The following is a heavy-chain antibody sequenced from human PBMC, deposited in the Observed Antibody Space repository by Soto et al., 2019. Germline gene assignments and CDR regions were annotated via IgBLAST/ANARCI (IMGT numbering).Heavy chain of an antibody. CDR3: ARTYYYDSSGYYFPYYYYGMDV. D-gene: IGHD3-22*01. CDR1: GFTFSSYA. J-gene: IGHJ6*02. CDR2: ISYDGSNK. Sequence: PGGSLRLSCAASGFTFSSYAMHWVRQAPGKGLGWVAVISYDGSNKYYADSVKGRFTISRDNSKNTLYLQMNSLRAEDTAVYYCARTYYYDSSGYYFPYYYYGMDVWGQGTTVTVSS. V-gene: IGHV3-30-3*01.